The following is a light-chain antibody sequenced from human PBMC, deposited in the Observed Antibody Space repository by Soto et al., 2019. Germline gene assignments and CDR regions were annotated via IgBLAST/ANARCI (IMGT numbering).Light chain of an antibody. V-gene: IGLV2-8*01. Sequence: QSVLNQPPSASGSPGPSVTISCTGNSSDVGGYNYVSWYQHHPGKAPKLMISEVTNRPSGVPDRFSGSKSGNTASLTVSGLQAEDEADYYCTSYSGSNTPYVFGTGTKVTVL. CDR1: SSDVGGYNY. J-gene: IGLJ1*01. CDR2: EVT. CDR3: TSYSGSNTPYV.